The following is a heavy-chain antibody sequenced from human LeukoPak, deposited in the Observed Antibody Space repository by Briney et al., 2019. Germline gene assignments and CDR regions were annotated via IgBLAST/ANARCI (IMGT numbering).Heavy chain of an antibody. Sequence: GASVKVSCKASGYTFTSYDINWVRQATGQGLEWMGWMNPNSGNTDYAQKFQGRVTMTRNTSISTAYMELSSLRSEDTAVYYCARGGGSGSYYKRDWFDPWGQGTLVTVSS. CDR1: GYTFTSYD. CDR3: ARGGGSGSYYKRDWFDP. V-gene: IGHV1-8*01. CDR2: MNPNSGNT. J-gene: IGHJ5*02. D-gene: IGHD3-10*01.